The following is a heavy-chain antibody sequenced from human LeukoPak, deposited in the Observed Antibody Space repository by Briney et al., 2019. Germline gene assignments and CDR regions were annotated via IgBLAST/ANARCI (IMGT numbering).Heavy chain of an antibody. Sequence: PGGSLRLSCAASGFTFNTYTMNWVRQAPGKGLEWVSSMSTSTSHIYYADSVKGRFTITRDNAKNSLYLQMNSLRAEDTAVYYCARDGRWPQEDDAFDIWGQGTMVTVSS. CDR2: MSTSTSHI. V-gene: IGHV3-21*01. J-gene: IGHJ3*02. CDR1: GFTFNTYT. D-gene: IGHD5-24*01. CDR3: ARDGRWPQEDDAFDI.